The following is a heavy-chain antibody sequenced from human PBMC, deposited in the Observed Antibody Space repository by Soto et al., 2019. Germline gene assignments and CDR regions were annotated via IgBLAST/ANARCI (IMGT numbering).Heavy chain of an antibody. D-gene: IGHD2-15*01. CDR2: IYYSGST. CDR3: ARDRWSVVAGPYWFDP. V-gene: IGHV4-31*03. CDR1: GGSISSGGYY. Sequence: TLSLTCTVSGGSISSGGYYWSWIRQHPGKGLEWIGYIYYSGSTYYNPSLKSRVTISVDTSKNQFSLKLSSVTAADTAVYYCARDRWSVVAGPYWFDPWGQGTLVTVSS. J-gene: IGHJ5*02.